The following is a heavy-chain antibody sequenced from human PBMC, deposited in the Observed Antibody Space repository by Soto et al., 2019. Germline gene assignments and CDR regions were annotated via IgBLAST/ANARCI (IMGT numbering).Heavy chain of an antibody. CDR1: GFTFSAYA. CDR3: AIRIFGVEY. V-gene: IGHV3-23*01. D-gene: IGHD3-3*01. J-gene: IGHJ4*02. CDR2: IIGTSPST. Sequence: EVQLLESGGGLVQPGGSLRLSCAASGFTFSAYAMSWVRQAPGKGLEWVSAIIGTSPSTNYADSVQGRFTISRDSSRKTLFLQMNTLRAEDTAVYFCAIRIFGVEYWGQGTQVTVSS.